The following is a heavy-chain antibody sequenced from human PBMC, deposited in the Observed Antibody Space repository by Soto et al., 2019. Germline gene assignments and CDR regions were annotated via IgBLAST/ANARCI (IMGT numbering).Heavy chain of an antibody. CDR1: GFTFSDPY. D-gene: IGHD3-9*01. CDR3: ARSTGNHRYIDL. CDR2: TRNKANRYTP. J-gene: IGHJ2*01. Sequence: DVQLVESGGGLVQPGGSLRLSCAVSGFTFSDPYMDWVRQAPGKGLEWVGRTRNKANRYTPEYAPSVKGRFTVSRDDSESACCLQMNSLTTEDTAIYYCARSTGNHRYIDLWGRGTLITVSS. V-gene: IGHV3-72*01.